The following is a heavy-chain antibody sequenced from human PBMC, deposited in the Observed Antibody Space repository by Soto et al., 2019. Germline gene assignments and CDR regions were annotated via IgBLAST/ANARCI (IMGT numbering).Heavy chain of an antibody. CDR1: GFTFSSYS. CDR2: ISSSSSYI. V-gene: IGHV3-21*01. Sequence: PGGSLRLSCAASGFTFSSYSMNWVRQAPGKGLEWVSSISSSSSYIYYADSVKGRFTISRDNAKNSLYLQMNSLRAEDTAVYYCARDFTIFGVDRLGDYYYYYGMDVWGQGTTVTVSS. J-gene: IGHJ6*02. D-gene: IGHD3-3*01. CDR3: ARDFTIFGVDRLGDYYYYYGMDV.